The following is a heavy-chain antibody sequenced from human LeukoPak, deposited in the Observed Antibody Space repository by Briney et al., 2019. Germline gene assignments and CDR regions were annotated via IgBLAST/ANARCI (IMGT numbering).Heavy chain of an antibody. Sequence: SETLSLTCAVSGGSISSGGYYWSWIRQPPGKGLEWIGYIDYSGSTNYNPSFKSRVTISVDTSKNQFSLKLSSVTTADTAVYYCARHGGSWTFDYWGQGTLVTVSS. CDR3: ARHGGSWTFDY. D-gene: IGHD6-13*01. V-gene: IGHV4-61*08. J-gene: IGHJ4*02. CDR2: IDYSGST. CDR1: GGSISSGGYY.